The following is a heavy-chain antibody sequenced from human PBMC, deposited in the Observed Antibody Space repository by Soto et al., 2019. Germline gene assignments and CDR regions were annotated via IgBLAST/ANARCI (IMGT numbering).Heavy chain of an antibody. D-gene: IGHD2-8*01. CDR1: GYSFSEFW. CDR3: TRQGHQLHGRFFDP. V-gene: IGHV5-10-1*01. J-gene: IGHJ5*02. CDR2: VDPTDSYA. Sequence: GESLKISCKGFGYSFSEFWIHWVRQRPGKGLEWMGRVDPTDSYANYSPSFQGHVTISADSSITTAYLQWNSLKASDTAIYYCTRQGHQLHGRFFDPWGQGTLVTVSS.